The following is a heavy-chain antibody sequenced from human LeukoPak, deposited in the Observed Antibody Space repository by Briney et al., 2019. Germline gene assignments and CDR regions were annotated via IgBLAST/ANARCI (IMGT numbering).Heavy chain of an antibody. CDR1: GGSISSGDYY. V-gene: IGHV4-30-4*01. J-gene: IGHJ4*02. D-gene: IGHD3-10*01. CDR2: IYYSGST. Sequence: SETLSLTCTVSGGSISSGDYYWSWIRQPPGKGLEWIGYIYYSGSTYYNPSLKSRVTISVDTSKNQFSLKLRSVTAADTAVYYCARDSSTGKYGSGMVYWGQGTLVTVSS. CDR3: ARDSSTGKYGSGMVY.